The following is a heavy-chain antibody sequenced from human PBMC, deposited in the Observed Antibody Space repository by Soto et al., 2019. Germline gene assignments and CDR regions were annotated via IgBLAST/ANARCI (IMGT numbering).Heavy chain of an antibody. CDR1: GFNFRNYY. CDR2: ISGSSSTI. D-gene: IGHD1-26*01. CDR3: ARDGEWELPTDY. Sequence: QVQLVESGGGLVKPGGSLRLSCAASGFNFRNYYMSWIRQAPGKGLEWISFISGSSSTIYYADSVKGRFTISRDNAKNSLYLQMHSLRVEDSAVYYCARDGEWELPTDYWGQGTLVTVSS. V-gene: IGHV3-11*01. J-gene: IGHJ4*02.